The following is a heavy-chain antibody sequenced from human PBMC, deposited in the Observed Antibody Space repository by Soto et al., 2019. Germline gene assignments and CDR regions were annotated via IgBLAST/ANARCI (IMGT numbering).Heavy chain of an antibody. CDR2: ISGSGDST. CDR3: AKGGRDGHHRSRGYYFDY. V-gene: IGHV3-23*01. J-gene: IGHJ4*02. CDR1: GFTFSSYA. D-gene: IGHD2-15*01. Sequence: GGSLRLSCAASGFTFSSYAMRWVRQAPGKGLEWVSAISGSGDSTYYADSVKGRFTISRDNSKNTLYLQMNSLRAEDTAVYYCAKGGRDGHHRSRGYYFDYWGQGTLVTVSS.